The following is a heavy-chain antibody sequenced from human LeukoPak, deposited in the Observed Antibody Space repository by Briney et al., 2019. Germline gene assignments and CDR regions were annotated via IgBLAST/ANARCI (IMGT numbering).Heavy chain of an antibody. D-gene: IGHD3-22*01. CDR2: ISAYNGNT. J-gene: IGHJ5*02. V-gene: IGHV1-18*01. Sequence: ASVKVSCKASGYTFTNYGISWVRQAPGQGLEWMGWISAYNGNTNYAQNLQGRVTMTSDTSTSTAYMELRSLRSDDTAVYYCARDRGQQDYYDTKGDNWFDPWGQGTLVTVSS. CDR1: GYTFTNYG. CDR3: ARDRGQQDYYDTKGDNWFDP.